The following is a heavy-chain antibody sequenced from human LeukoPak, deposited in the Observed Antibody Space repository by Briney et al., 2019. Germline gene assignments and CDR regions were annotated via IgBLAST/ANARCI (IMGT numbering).Heavy chain of an antibody. CDR3: AKSPGSGDYL. J-gene: IGHJ2*01. V-gene: IGHV3-23*01. D-gene: IGHD3-10*01. Sequence: GGSLRLSCAASGFTFSSYAVVWVRQAPGKGLQWVSGIGRTGANTYYADSVKGRFTNSRDNSKNTLYLQMNSLRAEDTAVYYCAKSPGSGDYLWGRGTLVTVSS. CDR2: IGRTGANT. CDR1: GFTFSSYA.